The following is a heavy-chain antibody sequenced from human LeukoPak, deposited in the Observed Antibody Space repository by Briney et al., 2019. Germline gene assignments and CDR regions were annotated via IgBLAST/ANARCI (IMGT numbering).Heavy chain of an antibody. CDR3: ARGYGDYFKDWFDP. V-gene: IGHV4-59*12. D-gene: IGHD4-17*01. CDR2: IYYSGST. Sequence: SETLSLTCTVSGGSISSYSWSWIRQPPGKGLEWIGYIYYSGSTYYNPSLKSRVTISVDTSKNQFSLKLSSVTAADTAVYYCARGYGDYFKDWFDPWGQGTLVIVSS. CDR1: GGSISSYS. J-gene: IGHJ5*02.